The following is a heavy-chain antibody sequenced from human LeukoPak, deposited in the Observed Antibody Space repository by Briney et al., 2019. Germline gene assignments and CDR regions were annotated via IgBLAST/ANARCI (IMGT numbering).Heavy chain of an antibody. J-gene: IGHJ4*02. Sequence: GGSLRLSCAASGFTFDDYGTSWVRQAPGKGLEWVSAISGSGGSTYYADSVKGRFTISRDNSKNTLYLQMNSLRAEDTAVYYCARGGPYSSSSRLDYWGQGTLVTVSS. CDR2: ISGSGGST. CDR3: ARGGPYSSSSRLDY. V-gene: IGHV3-23*01. D-gene: IGHD6-6*01. CDR1: GFTFDDYG.